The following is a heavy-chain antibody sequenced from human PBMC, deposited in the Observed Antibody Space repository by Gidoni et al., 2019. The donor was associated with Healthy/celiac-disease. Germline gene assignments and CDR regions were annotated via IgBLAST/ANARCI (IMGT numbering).Heavy chain of an antibody. Sequence: QVQLQESGPGLVKPSETLSLTCTVSGGSISSYYWSWIRQPPGKGLDWIGYIYYSWSTNYNPALKSRVTISVDTSKNQFSMKRSSVTAADTAVYYCARRRAYYYDSSGYYQDDAFDIWGQGTMVTVSS. CDR2: IYYSWST. D-gene: IGHD3-22*01. CDR3: ARRRAYYYDSSGYYQDDAFDI. CDR1: GGSISSYY. V-gene: IGHV4-59*01. J-gene: IGHJ3*02.